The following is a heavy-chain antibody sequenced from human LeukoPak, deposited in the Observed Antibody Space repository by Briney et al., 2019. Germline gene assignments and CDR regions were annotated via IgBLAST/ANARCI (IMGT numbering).Heavy chain of an antibody. Sequence: GGSLRLSCAASGFTFSSHGMSWVRQAPGKGLEWVSGISGSGGGTFYADSVRGRFTISRDNSKNTVYLQMNSLRAEDTAVYYCAKDLAEMATIIDYWGQGTLVTVSS. D-gene: IGHD5-24*01. CDR2: ISGSGGGT. CDR1: GFTFSSHG. J-gene: IGHJ4*02. V-gene: IGHV3-23*01. CDR3: AKDLAEMATIIDY.